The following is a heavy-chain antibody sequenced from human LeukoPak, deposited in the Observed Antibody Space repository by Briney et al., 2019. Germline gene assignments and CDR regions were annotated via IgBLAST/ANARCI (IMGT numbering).Heavy chain of an antibody. V-gene: IGHV3-33*01. D-gene: IGHD7-27*01. CDR1: GFSFSTYG. J-gene: IGHJ4*02. CDR3: ARDVGIRYFDY. Sequence: GGSLRLSCAASGFSFSTYGMHWVRQAPGKGLEWVAVIWYDGSNKYYADSVKGRFTTSRDDSKNTLYLQMNSLRAEDTAVYYCARDVGIRYFDYWGQGTLITVSS. CDR2: IWYDGSNK.